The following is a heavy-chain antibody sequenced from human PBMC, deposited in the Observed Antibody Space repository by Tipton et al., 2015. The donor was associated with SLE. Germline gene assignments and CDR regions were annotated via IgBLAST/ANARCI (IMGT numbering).Heavy chain of an antibody. D-gene: IGHD2-8*01. V-gene: IGHV4-38-2*02. J-gene: IGHJ5*02. CDR2: IYYSGST. CDR1: GYSISSGYY. CDR3: ASKAYAGRWFDP. Sequence: TLSLTCTVSGYSISSGYYWGWIRQPPGKGLEWIGYIYYSGSTNYNPSLKSRVTISVDTSKNQFSLKLSSVTAADTAVYYCASKAYAGRWFDPWGQGTLVTVSS.